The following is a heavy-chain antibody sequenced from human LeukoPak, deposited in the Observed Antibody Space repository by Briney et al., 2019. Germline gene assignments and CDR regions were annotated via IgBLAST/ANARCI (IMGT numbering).Heavy chain of an antibody. Sequence: SETLSLTCTVSGGSISSSSYYWGWIRQPPGKGLEWIGSIYYSGSTYYNPSLKSRVTISVDTSKNQFSLRLSSVTAADTAVYYCARQGRARRGYSGYHYYYMDVWGKGTTVTISS. J-gene: IGHJ6*03. CDR3: ARQGRARRGYSGYHYYYMDV. V-gene: IGHV4-39*07. CDR1: GGSISSSSYY. D-gene: IGHD5-12*01. CDR2: IYYSGST.